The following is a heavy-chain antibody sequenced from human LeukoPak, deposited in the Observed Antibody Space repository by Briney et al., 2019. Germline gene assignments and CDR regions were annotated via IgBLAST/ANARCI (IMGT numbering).Heavy chain of an antibody. CDR1: GFTFSSYS. D-gene: IGHD6-13*01. CDR3: ARMPSSSYDY. J-gene: IGHJ4*02. Sequence: GGSLRLSCAASGFTFSSYSMNWVRQAPGKGLEWVSYISSSISTTYYADSVKGRFTISRDNAKNSLYLQMNSLRAEDTAVYYCARMPSSSYDYWGQGTLVTVSS. V-gene: IGHV3-48*04. CDR2: ISSSISTT.